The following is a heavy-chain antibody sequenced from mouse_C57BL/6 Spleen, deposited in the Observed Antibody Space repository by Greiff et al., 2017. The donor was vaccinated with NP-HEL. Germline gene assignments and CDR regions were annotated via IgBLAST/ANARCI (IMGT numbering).Heavy chain of an antibody. CDR3: ARAKSNYDWFAY. CDR2: IYPRSGNT. J-gene: IGHJ3*01. CDR1: GYTFTSYG. Sequence: QVQLQQSGAELARPGASVKLSCKASGYTFTSYGISWVTQRTGQGLEWIGEIYPRSGNTYYNEKFKGKATLTADKSSSTAYMELRSLTSEDSAVYFCARAKSNYDWFAYWGQGTLVTVSA. V-gene: IGHV1-81*01. D-gene: IGHD2-5*01.